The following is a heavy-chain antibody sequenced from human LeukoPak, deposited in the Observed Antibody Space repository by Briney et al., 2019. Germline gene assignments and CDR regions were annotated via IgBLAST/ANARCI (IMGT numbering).Heavy chain of an antibody. Sequence: GGSLRLSCAASGFSFRSYWMHWVRHAPGKGLVWVSRINTDGTNTGYADSVKGRFTISRDNAKNTLYLQMNSLRAEDTAVYYCAKDLGSSGWYIDYWGQGTLVTVSS. CDR1: GFSFRSYW. J-gene: IGHJ4*02. D-gene: IGHD6-19*01. CDR3: AKDLGSSGWYIDY. V-gene: IGHV3-74*01. CDR2: INTDGTNT.